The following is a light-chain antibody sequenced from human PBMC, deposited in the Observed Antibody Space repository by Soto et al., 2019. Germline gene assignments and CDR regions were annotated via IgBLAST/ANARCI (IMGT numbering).Light chain of an antibody. J-gene: IGLJ3*02. V-gene: IGLV2-23*01. CDR1: SSDVGTYKP. CDR3: CSFAGSSTW. Sequence: QSVLTQPASVSGSPGQSITISCTGTSSDVGTYKPVSWYQQHPGKAPKVIIYDDSKRPSGVSNRFSGSKSGNPASLTISGLQAEDEADYYCCSFAGSSTWFGGGTKL. CDR2: DDS.